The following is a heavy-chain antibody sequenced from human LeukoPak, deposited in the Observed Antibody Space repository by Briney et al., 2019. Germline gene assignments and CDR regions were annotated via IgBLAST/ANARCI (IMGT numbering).Heavy chain of an antibody. CDR1: GFPLSSYN. Sequence: GGSLRISCAASGFPLSSYNMNWVRQAPGKGLEWVSYITSSSSSIFYADSVKGRFTISRDNAMNSLYLQMNSLRAEDTAVYYCVRDPLGGHFDYWGQGTLVTVSS. CDR2: ITSSSSSI. J-gene: IGHJ4*02. CDR3: VRDPLGGHFDY. V-gene: IGHV3-21*06.